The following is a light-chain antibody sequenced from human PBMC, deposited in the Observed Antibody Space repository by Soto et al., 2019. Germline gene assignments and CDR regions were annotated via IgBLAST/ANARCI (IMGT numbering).Light chain of an antibody. CDR1: QSVSSK. Sequence: EIVMTQSPATLSVSPGERATLSCRASQSVSSKLAWYQQKPGQAPRLLIYDASTRATGFPARFSGSGSGTEFTLTITSLQSEDFAVYYCQHYSTWYWTFGQGTKVEIK. CDR3: QHYSTWYWT. V-gene: IGKV3-15*01. CDR2: DAS. J-gene: IGKJ1*01.